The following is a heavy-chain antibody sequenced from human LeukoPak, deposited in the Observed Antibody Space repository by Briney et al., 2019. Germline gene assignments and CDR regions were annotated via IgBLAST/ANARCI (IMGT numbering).Heavy chain of an antibody. V-gene: IGHV1-69*05. CDR3: ASMVTAIPGDAFDI. D-gene: IGHD2-21*02. CDR1: GGTFSSYA. CDR2: IIPIFGTA. J-gene: IGHJ3*02. Sequence: ASVKVSCKASGGTFSSYAISWVRQAPGQGLEWMGRIIPIFGTANYAQKFQGRVTITTDESTSTAYMELSSLRSEDTAVYYCASMVTAIPGDAFDIWGQGTMVTVSP.